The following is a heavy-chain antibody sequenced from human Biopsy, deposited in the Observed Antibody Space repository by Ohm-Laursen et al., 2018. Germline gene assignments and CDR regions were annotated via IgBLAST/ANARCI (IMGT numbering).Heavy chain of an antibody. V-gene: IGHV4-4*07. D-gene: IGHD1-26*01. Sequence: SETLSLTCTLSGDSITRSYWSWIRQSPGKGLEWIGRIYVSGSTNYNPSLKSRVTMSLDTSESRFSLELASVTAADTAVYYCARDDDGRYLGDTFDLWGQGRMVTVSS. CDR2: IYVSGST. J-gene: IGHJ3*01. CDR3: ARDDDGRYLGDTFDL. CDR1: GDSITRSY.